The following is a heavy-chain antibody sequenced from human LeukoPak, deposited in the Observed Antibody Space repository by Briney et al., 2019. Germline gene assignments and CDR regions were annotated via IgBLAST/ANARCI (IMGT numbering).Heavy chain of an antibody. J-gene: IGHJ6*03. Sequence: ESSETLSLTCTVSGGSISSGSYYWSWIRQPAGKGLEWIGRIYTSGSTNYNPSLKSRVTISVDTSKNQFSLKLSSVTAADTAVYYCARAGTGYYYYYYMDVWGKGTTVTISS. CDR2: IYTSGST. V-gene: IGHV4-61*02. D-gene: IGHD6-13*01. CDR1: GGSISSGSYY. CDR3: ARAGTGYYYYYYMDV.